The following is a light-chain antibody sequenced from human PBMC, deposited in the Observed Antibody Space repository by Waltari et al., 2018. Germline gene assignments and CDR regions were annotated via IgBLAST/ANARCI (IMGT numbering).Light chain of an antibody. CDR3: QQTYGPPPIT. CDR1: QTIRNY. V-gene: IGKV1-39*01. CDR2: DAA. J-gene: IGKJ3*01. Sequence: DIQMTQSPSSLSASVGDRVPITCRASQTIRNYLAWYQQIPGKAPKLLIYDAANVQTGVPSRFSGSGSGTDFTLTISSLQPEDSATYYCQQTYGPPPITFGPGTKVAVK.